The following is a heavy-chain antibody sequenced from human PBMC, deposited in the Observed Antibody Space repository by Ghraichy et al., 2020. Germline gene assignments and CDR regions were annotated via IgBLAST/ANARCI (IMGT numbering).Heavy chain of an antibody. J-gene: IGHJ6*03. V-gene: IGHV3-33*01. D-gene: IGHD3-22*01. Sequence: LSLTCAASGFTFSSYGMHWVRQAPGKGLEWVAVIWYDGSNKYYADSVKGRFTISRDNSKNTLYLQMNSLRAEDTAVYYCARASSGQKTYYYYYMDVWGKGTTVTVSS. CDR1: GFTFSSYG. CDR3: ARASSGQKTYYYYYMDV. CDR2: IWYDGSNK.